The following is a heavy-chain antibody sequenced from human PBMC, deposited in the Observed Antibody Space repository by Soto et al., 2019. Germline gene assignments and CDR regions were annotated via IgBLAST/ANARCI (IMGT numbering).Heavy chain of an antibody. V-gene: IGHV1-8*01. Sequence: QEQLVQSGAEVKKPGASVKVSCKTSGYTFTDYDINWVRQATGQGLEWIGWMNPNSGETGYAQKCQGRVTMTRSASLSPAYLELSSLRSEDTAVYYCARVAVAARPRWYNWFDPWGQGTLVTVSS. CDR3: ARVAVAARPRWYNWFDP. J-gene: IGHJ5*02. D-gene: IGHD2-15*01. CDR2: MNPNSGET. CDR1: GYTFTDYD.